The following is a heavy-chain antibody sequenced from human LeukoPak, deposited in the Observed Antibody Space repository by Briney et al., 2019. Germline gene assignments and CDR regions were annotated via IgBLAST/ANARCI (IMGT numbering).Heavy chain of an antibody. Sequence: SQTLSLTCTVSGGSISSGSYYWSWIRQPAGKGLEWIGRIYTSGSTYYNPSLKSRVTISVDTSKNQFSLKLSSVTAADTAVYYCAAGAPPRYWGQGTLVTVSS. V-gene: IGHV4-61*02. CDR2: IYTSGST. CDR1: GGSISSGSYY. CDR3: AAGAPPRY. D-gene: IGHD3-10*01. J-gene: IGHJ4*02.